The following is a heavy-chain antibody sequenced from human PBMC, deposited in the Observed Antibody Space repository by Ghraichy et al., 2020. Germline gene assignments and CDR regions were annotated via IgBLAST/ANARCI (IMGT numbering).Heavy chain of an antibody. J-gene: IGHJ4*02. CDR2: IYYIGRT. V-gene: IGHV4-39*01. CDR1: GASISGTGFY. CDR3: ACLDCSSTRCYVGYYFDS. Sequence: SETLSLTCSVSGASISGTGFYWGWIRQPPGKGLEWIGNIYYIGRTHYKPSLESRVTISVDTPKNQFSLKLSSVTASDTAVYYCACLDCSSTRCYVGYYFDSWGQGTLVTVSS. D-gene: IGHD2-2*01.